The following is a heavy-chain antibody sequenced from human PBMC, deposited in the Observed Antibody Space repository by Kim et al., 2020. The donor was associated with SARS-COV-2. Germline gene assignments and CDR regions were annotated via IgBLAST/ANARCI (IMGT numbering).Heavy chain of an antibody. CDR2: IWYDGSNK. Sequence: GGSLRLSCAASGFTFSSYGMHWVRQAPGKGLEWVAVIWYDGSNKYYADSVKGRFTISRDNSKNTLYLQMNSLRAEDTAVYYCARDFPYYYDSSGYLLDYWGQGTLVTVSS. V-gene: IGHV3-33*01. CDR1: GFTFSSYG. CDR3: ARDFPYYYDSSGYLLDY. J-gene: IGHJ4*02. D-gene: IGHD3-22*01.